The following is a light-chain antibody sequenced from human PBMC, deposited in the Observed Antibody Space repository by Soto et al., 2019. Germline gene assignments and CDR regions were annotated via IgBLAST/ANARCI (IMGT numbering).Light chain of an antibody. CDR1: QSVSSY. J-gene: IGKJ2*01. V-gene: IGKV3-11*01. CDR2: DAS. Sequence: EIVLTQSPATLSLSPGERATLSCRASQSVSSYLAWYHQKPGQAPRLLIYDASNRATGIPARFSGSGSGTDFTLIIISLEPEDFAVYYCQQRSNWPPYTFGQGTKLEIK. CDR3: QQRSNWPPYT.